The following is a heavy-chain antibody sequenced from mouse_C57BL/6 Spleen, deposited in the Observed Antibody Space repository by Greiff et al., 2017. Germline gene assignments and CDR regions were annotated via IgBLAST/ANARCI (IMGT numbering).Heavy chain of an antibody. Sequence: DVQLVESGGGLVKPGGSLKLSCAASGFTFSDYGMHWVRQAPEKGLEWVGYISSGSSTINYADTVKGRITISRDNAKNTLFLQMTSLRSEDTAMYYCARDYCGSSYGLFAYWGQGTLVTVSA. CDR1: GFTFSDYG. CDR2: ISSGSSTI. CDR3: ARDYCGSSYGLFAY. D-gene: IGHD1-1*01. J-gene: IGHJ3*01. V-gene: IGHV5-17*01.